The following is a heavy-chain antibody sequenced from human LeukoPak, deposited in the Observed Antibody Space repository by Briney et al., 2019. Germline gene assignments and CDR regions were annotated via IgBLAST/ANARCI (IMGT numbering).Heavy chain of an antibody. D-gene: IGHD5-18*01. J-gene: IGHJ5*02. CDR2: IYYSGST. CDR3: ARPRGYSYGYLFDP. CDR1: GGSISSSSYY. V-gene: IGHV4-39*01. Sequence: SETLSLTCTVSGGSISSSSYYRGWIRQPPGKGLEWIGSIYYSGSTYYNPSLESRVTISVDTSKNQFSLKLSSVTAADTAVYYCARPRGYSYGYLFDPWGQGILVTVSS.